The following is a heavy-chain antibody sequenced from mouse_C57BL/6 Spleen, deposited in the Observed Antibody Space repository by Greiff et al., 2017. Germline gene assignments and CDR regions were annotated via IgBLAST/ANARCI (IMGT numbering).Heavy chain of an antibody. J-gene: IGHJ4*01. V-gene: IGHV1-52*01. CDR1: GYTFTSYW. CDR2: IDPSDSET. Sequence: VKLQQPGAELVRPWSSVTLSCKASGYTFTSYWMHWVKQRPIQGLEWIGNIDPSDSETHYNQKFKDKATLTVDKSSSTAYMQLSSLTTEDSAVYYCARGGSRGYYAMDYWGQGTSVTVSS. CDR3: ARGGSRGYYAMDY. D-gene: IGHD1-1*01.